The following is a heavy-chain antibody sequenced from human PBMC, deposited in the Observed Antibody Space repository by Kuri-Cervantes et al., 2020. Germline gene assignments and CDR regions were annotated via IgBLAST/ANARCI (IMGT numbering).Heavy chain of an antibody. Sequence: GESLKISCAASGFTFSSYAMHWVRQAPGKGLEWVAVISYDGSNKYYADSVKGRFTISRDNAKDSLYLQMNNLRAEDTAVYYCASSATARGGMDVWGQGTTVTVSS. CDR1: GFTFSSYA. D-gene: IGHD5-18*01. V-gene: IGHV3-30-3*01. J-gene: IGHJ6*02. CDR3: ASSATARGGMDV. CDR2: ISYDGSNK.